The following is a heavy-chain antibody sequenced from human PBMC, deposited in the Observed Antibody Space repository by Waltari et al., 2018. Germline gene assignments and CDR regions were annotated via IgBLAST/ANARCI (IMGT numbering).Heavy chain of an antibody. J-gene: IGHJ5*02. D-gene: IGHD3-10*01. Sequence: QVQLQQWGAGLLKPSETLSLTCAVYGGSFSGYYWSWIRQPPGKGLEWIGKINHSGSTNYNPSRKSRVTISVDTSKNQFSLKLSSVTAADTAVYYCARAERGDWFDPWGQGTLVTVSS. CDR2: INHSGST. CDR1: GGSFSGYY. CDR3: ARAERGDWFDP. V-gene: IGHV4-34*01.